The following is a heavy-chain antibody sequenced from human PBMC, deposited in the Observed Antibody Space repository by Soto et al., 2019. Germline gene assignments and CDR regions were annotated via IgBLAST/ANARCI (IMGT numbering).Heavy chain of an antibody. J-gene: IGHJ6*03. Sequence: EVQLVESGGGLVQPGRSLRLSCAASGFTFDDYAMHWVRQAPGKGLEWVSGITWNSGSIGYADSVKGRFTISRDNAKNSLYLQMNSLRAEDTALYYCAKDGVASYYYYMDVWGKGPTVTVSS. V-gene: IGHV3-9*01. CDR3: AKDGVASYYYYMDV. CDR2: ITWNSGSI. CDR1: GFTFDDYA.